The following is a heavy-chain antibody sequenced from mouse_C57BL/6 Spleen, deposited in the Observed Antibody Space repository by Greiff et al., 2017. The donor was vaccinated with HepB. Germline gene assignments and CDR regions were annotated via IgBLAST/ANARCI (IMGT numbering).Heavy chain of an antibody. D-gene: IGHD1-1*01. CDR1: GFSINSDCY. V-gene: IGHV3-3*01. J-gene: IGHJ1*03. CDR2: TFYSGIT. CDR3: ARADGSSYDWYFDV. Sequence: EVMLVESGPSLVRPSQTLSLTCTVTGFSINSDCYWIWIRQFPGNKLEYIGYTFYSGITYYNPSLESRTYITRDTSKNQCSLKLSSVTTEDTATYYCARADGSSYDWYFDVWGTGTTVTVSS.